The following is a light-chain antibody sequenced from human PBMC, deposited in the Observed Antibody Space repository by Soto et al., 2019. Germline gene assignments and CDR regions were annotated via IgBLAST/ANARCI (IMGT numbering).Light chain of an antibody. CDR3: SSYTFSTLV. Sequence: QSVLTQPASVSGSPGQSITFSCTGTSSDVDTYIYISWYQQHPGKAPKLIIYDVTNRPPGVSNRFSGSKSGNTASLTISGLQTEDEADYYCSSYTFSTLVFATGTKLTVL. J-gene: IGLJ1*01. CDR1: SSDVDTYIY. CDR2: DVT. V-gene: IGLV2-14*03.